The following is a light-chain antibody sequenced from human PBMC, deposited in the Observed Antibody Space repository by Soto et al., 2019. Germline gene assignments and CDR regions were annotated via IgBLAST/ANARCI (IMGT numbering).Light chain of an antibody. CDR2: GAS. J-gene: IGKJ2*01. Sequence: DIQMTQSPSSLSASVGDRVTITCRASQNVVKYLNWYQQTPGQAPKLLIYGASRLDSGVPSRFSGLGSGTSFTLTISSLQHQDFAIYYCHQSYSNLDTFGQGTRLEI. CDR1: QNVVKY. CDR3: HQSYSNLDT. V-gene: IGKV1-39*01.